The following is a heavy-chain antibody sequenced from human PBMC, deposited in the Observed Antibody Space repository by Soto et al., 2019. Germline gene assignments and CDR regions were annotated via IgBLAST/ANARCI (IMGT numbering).Heavy chain of an antibody. Sequence: AGESLKISCKGSGYSFTSYWISWVRQMPGKGLEWMGRIDPSDSYTNYSPSFQGHVTISADKSISTAYLQWSSLKASDTAMYYCARLYYYGSGSYSSFDYWGQGTLVTVSS. D-gene: IGHD3-10*01. CDR3: ARLYYYGSGSYSSFDY. CDR1: GYSFTSYW. J-gene: IGHJ4*02. V-gene: IGHV5-10-1*01. CDR2: IDPSDSYT.